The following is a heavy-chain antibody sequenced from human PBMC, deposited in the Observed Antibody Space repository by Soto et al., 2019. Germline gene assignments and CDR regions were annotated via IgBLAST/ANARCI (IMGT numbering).Heavy chain of an antibody. Sequence: PGESLKISCKGSGSTFTIYWIGWVRQMPGKGLEWMGNIYPGDSDTRYSPSFQGQVTISADKSINTAYLQWSSLKASDTAMYYCCVQQKRHLVNFWGRGSLVTVSS. J-gene: IGHJ4*02. V-gene: IGHV5-51*01. CDR1: GSTFTIYW. CDR2: IYPGDSDT. D-gene: IGHD1-1*01. CDR3: CVQQKRHLVNF.